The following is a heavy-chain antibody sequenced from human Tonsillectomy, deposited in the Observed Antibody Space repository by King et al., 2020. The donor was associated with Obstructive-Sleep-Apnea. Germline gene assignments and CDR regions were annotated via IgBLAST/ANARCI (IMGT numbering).Heavy chain of an antibody. CDR2: IHYSGST. V-gene: IGHV4-30-4*01. CDR3: ARDGPDGDDDAFDV. J-gene: IGHJ3*01. CDR1: GGSISSGDYY. Sequence: QLQESGPGLLKPSQTLSLTCTVSGGSISSGDYYWRWIRQPPGKGLEWIGYIHYSGSTYNNPSLKTRTSMSVDTSKNQFSLKLRSVTASDTAVYYCARDGPDGDDDAFDVWGQGTMVTVSS. D-gene: IGHD4-17*01.